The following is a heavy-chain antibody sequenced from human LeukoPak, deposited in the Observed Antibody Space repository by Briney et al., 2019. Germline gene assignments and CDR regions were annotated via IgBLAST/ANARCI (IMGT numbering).Heavy chain of an antibody. V-gene: IGHV3-43D*03. J-gene: IGHJ6*03. Sequence: PGGSLRPSCAASGFTFDDYAMHWVRQAPGKGLEWVSLISWDGGSTYYADSVKGRFTISRDNSKNSLYLQMNSLRAEDTALYYCAKDGRRNYYYYMDVWGKGTTVTISS. CDR3: AKDGRRNYYYYMDV. CDR1: GFTFDDYA. CDR2: ISWDGGST.